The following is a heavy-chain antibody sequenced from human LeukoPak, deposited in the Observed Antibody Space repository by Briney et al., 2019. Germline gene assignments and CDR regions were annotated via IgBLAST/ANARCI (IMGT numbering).Heavy chain of an antibody. Sequence: GGSLRLSCAASGFTFSSYAMSWVRQAPGKGLERVSGISGSGDNTYYADSVKGRFTISRDNSKNTLYVQVNSLGTEDTAAYYCAKGSYYDSSGSFYFDYWGQGTLVTVSS. D-gene: IGHD3-22*01. J-gene: IGHJ4*02. CDR2: ISGSGDNT. CDR1: GFTFSSYA. V-gene: IGHV3-23*01. CDR3: AKGSYYDSSGSFYFDY.